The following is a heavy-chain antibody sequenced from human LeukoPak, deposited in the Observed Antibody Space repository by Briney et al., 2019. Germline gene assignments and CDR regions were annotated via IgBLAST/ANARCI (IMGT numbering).Heavy chain of an antibody. J-gene: IGHJ4*02. CDR1: DGFITNHY. D-gene: IGHD4-17*01. V-gene: IGHV4-59*11. CDR3: ATGYGDFRVEGRYFYS. Sequence: SDTLSLTCTVSDGFITNHYWSWVRQPPGKGLEFIGYVHYSGTTNYNPSLRSRVTISIDTSKKHFFLKLNSVTAADTAVYYCATGYGDFRVEGRYFYSWGQGTLVTVSS. CDR2: VHYSGTT.